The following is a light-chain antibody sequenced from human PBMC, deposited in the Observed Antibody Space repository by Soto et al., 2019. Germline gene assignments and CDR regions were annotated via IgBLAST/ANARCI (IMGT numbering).Light chain of an antibody. CDR3: QQYNNWPPWT. Sequence: DIQMSQSPSTLSASVGDSVTITCRASQNIRNLLAWYQQTPGKAPNPLIYDASSLESGVPSRFSGGGSGTDFTLTISSLQSEDFAVYYCQQYNNWPPWTFGQGTKGDIK. CDR2: DAS. V-gene: IGKV1-5*01. CDR1: QNIRNL. J-gene: IGKJ1*01.